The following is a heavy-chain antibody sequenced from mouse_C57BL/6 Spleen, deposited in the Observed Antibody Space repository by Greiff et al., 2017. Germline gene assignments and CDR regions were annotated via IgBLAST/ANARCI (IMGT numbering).Heavy chain of an antibody. V-gene: IGHV1-4*01. Sequence: VMLVESGAELARPGASVKMSCKASGYTFTSYTMHWVKQRPGQGLEWIGYINPSSGYTKYNQKFKDKATLTADKSSSTAYMQLSSLTSEDSAVYYCARWGAYYSNYVFAYWGQGTLVTVSA. CDR3: ARWGAYYSNYVFAY. CDR2: INPSSGYT. D-gene: IGHD2-5*01. CDR1: GYTFTSYT. J-gene: IGHJ3*01.